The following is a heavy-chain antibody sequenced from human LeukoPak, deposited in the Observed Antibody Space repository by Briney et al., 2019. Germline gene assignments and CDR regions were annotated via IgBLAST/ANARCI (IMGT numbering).Heavy chain of an antibody. Sequence: LGESLKISCKGSGYSFTSYWIGWVRQMPGKGLEWMGIIYPGDSDTRYSPSFQGQVTISADKSISTAYLQWNSLKASDTAMYYCARLRQYYDFWSGFFGAFDIWGQGTMVTVSS. CDR1: GYSFTSYW. CDR2: IYPGDSDT. CDR3: ARLRQYYDFWSGFFGAFDI. V-gene: IGHV5-51*01. D-gene: IGHD3-3*01. J-gene: IGHJ3*02.